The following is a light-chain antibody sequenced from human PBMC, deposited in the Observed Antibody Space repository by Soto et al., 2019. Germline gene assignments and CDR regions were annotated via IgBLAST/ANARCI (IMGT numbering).Light chain of an antibody. CDR2: GAS. V-gene: IGKV3-20*01. CDR3: QQDASSLT. CDR1: QSVDSAF. Sequence: EIVLTKSPGALSLSLGERATLTCRASQSVDSAFCACYHQKPGQPPRLLMYGASRRATGSTDRFSGSGSETDVTRTISRLEPEDISVYHCQQDASSLTSGQGTKVDI. J-gene: IGKJ1*01.